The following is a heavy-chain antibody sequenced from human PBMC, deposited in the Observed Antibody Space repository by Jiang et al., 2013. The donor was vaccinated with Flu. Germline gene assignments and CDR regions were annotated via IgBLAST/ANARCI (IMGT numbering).Heavy chain of an antibody. CDR2: TYYRSKWYN. CDR3: AAFLYGDYDFYYYYMDV. D-gene: IGHD4-17*01. V-gene: IGHV6-1*01. J-gene: IGHJ6*03. CDR1: SVSSNSAA. Sequence: SVSSNSAAWNWIRQSPSRGIEWLGRTYYRSKWYNDYAVSVKSRITINPDTSKNQFSLQLNSVTPEDTAVYYCAAFLYGDYDFYYYYMDVWGKGTTVTVSS.